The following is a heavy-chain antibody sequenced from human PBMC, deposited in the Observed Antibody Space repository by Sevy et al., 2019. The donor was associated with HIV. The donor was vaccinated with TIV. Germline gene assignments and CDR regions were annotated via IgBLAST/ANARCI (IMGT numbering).Heavy chain of an antibody. V-gene: IGHV5-51*01. CDR1: GYTFTSYW. CDR2: IYPDDSDT. CDR3: ASHHASYGVTGYYYYXGLXX. J-gene: IGHJ6*02. Sequence: GESLKISCKGSGYTFTSYWIGWVRQMPGKGLEWMGIIYPDDSDTRYSPSFQGQVTISADKSISTAYLQWSSLEASDTXMYYCASHHASYGVTGYYYYXGLXXWGQGTTVTVSS. D-gene: IGHD4-17*01.